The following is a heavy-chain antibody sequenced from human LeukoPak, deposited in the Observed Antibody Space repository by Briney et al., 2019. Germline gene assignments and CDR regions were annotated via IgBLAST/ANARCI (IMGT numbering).Heavy chain of an antibody. J-gene: IGHJ3*02. V-gene: IGHV4-59*01. CDR1: AAPITSYY. Sequence: KPSETLSLTCTVSAAPITSYYWSWIRQPPGKGLEWIGYIYYSGSTNYNPSLKSRVAISVVTSKNQVSLRLSSVTAADTAVYYCARGGSIVGATPHDAFDIWGQGTVSPSL. CDR3: ARGGSIVGATPHDAFDI. CDR2: IYYSGST. D-gene: IGHD1-26*01.